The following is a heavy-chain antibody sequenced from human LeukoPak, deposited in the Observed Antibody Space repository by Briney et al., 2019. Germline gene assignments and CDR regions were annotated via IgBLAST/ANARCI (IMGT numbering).Heavy chain of an antibody. V-gene: IGHV1-69*02. CDR2: IIPILGIA. Sequence: SVKVSCKASGGTSSNYIFSWVRQAPGQGLDWMGRIIPILGIANYAQKFQGRVTITADKSTSTAYMELGSLRSEDTAIYYCASTYRSSSGASFDYWGQGTLVTVSS. CDR3: ASTYRSSSGASFDY. J-gene: IGHJ4*02. D-gene: IGHD6-6*01. CDR1: GGTSSNYI.